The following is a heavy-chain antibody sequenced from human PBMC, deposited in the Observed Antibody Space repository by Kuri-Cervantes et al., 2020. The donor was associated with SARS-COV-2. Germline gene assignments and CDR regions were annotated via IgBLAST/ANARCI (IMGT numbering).Heavy chain of an antibody. Sequence: GGSLRLSCAASGFTFSSYWMSWVRQAPGKGLEWVAVISYDGSNKYYADFVKGRFTISRDNSKNTLYLQMNSLRAEDTAVYYCARDLYGVLYYFDYWGQGTLVTVSS. CDR3: ARDLYGVLYYFDY. V-gene: IGHV3-30*03. J-gene: IGHJ4*02. CDR2: ISYDGSNK. D-gene: IGHD4-17*01. CDR1: GFTFSSYW.